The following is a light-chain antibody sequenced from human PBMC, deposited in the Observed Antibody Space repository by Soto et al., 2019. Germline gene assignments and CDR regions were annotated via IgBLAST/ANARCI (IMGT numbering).Light chain of an antibody. Sequence: QSVLTQEPSASGTAGQGVTISCSGSDSNIGSNSVYWYQHLPKTAPKLLIYYNNQRPSGVPDRFSGSRSGTSASLAISGIRSEDEADYYCAAWDDSLRACVLGTGTKVT. CDR3: AAWDDSLRACV. V-gene: IGLV1-47*02. J-gene: IGLJ1*01. CDR1: DSNIGSNS. CDR2: YNN.